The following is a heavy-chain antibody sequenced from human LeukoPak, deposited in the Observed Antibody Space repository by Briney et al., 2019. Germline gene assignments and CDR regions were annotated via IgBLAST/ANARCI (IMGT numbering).Heavy chain of an antibody. V-gene: IGHV4-39*01. CDR2: IYYSGST. D-gene: IGHD2-2*01. CDR3: ARQGYCSSTSCYPDY. Sequence: SETPSLTCTVSGGSISSSSYYWGWIRQPPGKGLEWIGSIYYSGSTYYNPALKSPVTISVDTSKNQFSLKLSSVTAADTAIYYCARQGYCSSTSCYPDYWGQGTLVTVSS. CDR1: GGSISSSSYY. J-gene: IGHJ4*02.